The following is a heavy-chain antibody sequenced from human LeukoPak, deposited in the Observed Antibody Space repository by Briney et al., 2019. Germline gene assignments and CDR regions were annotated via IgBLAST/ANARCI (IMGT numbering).Heavy chain of an antibody. J-gene: IGHJ6*02. D-gene: IGHD3-10*01. CDR1: GGSTSSHY. V-gene: IGHV4-4*07. Sequence: PSETLSLTCTVSGGSTSSHYWSWIRQPAGKGLEWIGRIYTSGSTNYNPSLKSRVTMSVDTSKNQFSLKLSSVTAADTAVYYCARDRGVRGARWPVDGMDVWGQGTTVTVSS. CDR2: IYTSGST. CDR3: ARDRGVRGARWPVDGMDV.